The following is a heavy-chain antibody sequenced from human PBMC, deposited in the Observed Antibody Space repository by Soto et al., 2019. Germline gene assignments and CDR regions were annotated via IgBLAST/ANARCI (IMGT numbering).Heavy chain of an antibody. D-gene: IGHD4-17*01. CDR3: ARDVDADFRTDFDY. CDR2: ISSSSSI. CDR1: AFTFVTYS. Sequence: GGSLRLSCVASAFTFVTYSMNWVRQAPGKGLEWVSYISSSSSIYYADSVKGRFTISRDNAKNSVYLEMDRLRAEDTALYYCARDVDADFRTDFDYWGRGTLVTVSS. J-gene: IGHJ4*02. V-gene: IGHV3-48*01.